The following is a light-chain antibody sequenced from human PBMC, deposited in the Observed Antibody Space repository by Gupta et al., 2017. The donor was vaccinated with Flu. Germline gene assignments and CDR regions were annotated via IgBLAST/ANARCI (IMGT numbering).Light chain of an antibody. V-gene: IGKV3-11*01. CDR3: QQRSDWPIT. CDR1: QNIGSS. CDR2: DAS. Sequence: SATLSLSPGERATLSCRASQNIGSSLAWYQQKPGQAPRLLINDASNRATGIPARFSGSGSGTDFSLIVSSREPEDFAVYYCQQRSDWPITLGGGTKVEIK. J-gene: IGKJ4*01.